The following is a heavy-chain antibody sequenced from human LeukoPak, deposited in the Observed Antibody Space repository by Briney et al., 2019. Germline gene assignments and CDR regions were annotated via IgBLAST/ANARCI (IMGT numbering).Heavy chain of an antibody. J-gene: IGHJ6*04. Sequence: PGGSLRPSCAASGFTVTGSYMTWVRQAPGKGLEWVSIIYRGGGTSYANSVRGRFTVSRDNSKNTLYLQMNSLRAEDTAVYYCARGASPDVWGKGTTVTVSS. D-gene: IGHD3-16*01. CDR2: IYRGGGT. V-gene: IGHV3-53*01. CDR3: ARGASPDV. CDR1: GFTVTGSY.